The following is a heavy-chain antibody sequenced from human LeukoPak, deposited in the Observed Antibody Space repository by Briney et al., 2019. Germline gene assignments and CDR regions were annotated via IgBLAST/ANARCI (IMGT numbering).Heavy chain of an antibody. V-gene: IGHV4-34*01. D-gene: IGHD3-9*01. J-gene: IGHJ4*02. CDR2: INHSGST. CDR3: ARDGNDILTGYYLPPEFDY. Sequence: PSETLSLTCAVYGGSFSGYYWSWIRQPPGKGLGWIGEINHSGSTNYNPSLKSRVTISVDTSKNQFSLKLSSVTAADTAVYYCARDGNDILTGYYLPPEFDYWGQGTLVTVSS. CDR1: GGSFSGYY.